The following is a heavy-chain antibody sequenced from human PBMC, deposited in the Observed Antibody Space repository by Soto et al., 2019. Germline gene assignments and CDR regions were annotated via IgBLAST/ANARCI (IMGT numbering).Heavy chain of an antibody. V-gene: IGHV4-31*03. CDR1: GGSISSGGYY. D-gene: IGHD4-17*01. CDR3: ARVMTTVNNFDY. Sequence: PSETLSLTCTVSGGSISSGGYYWSWIRQHPGKGLEWIGYIYYSGSTYYNPSLKSRVTISVDTSKNQFSLKLSSVTAADTAVYYCARVMTTVNNFDYWGQGTLVTVS. J-gene: IGHJ4*02. CDR2: IYYSGST.